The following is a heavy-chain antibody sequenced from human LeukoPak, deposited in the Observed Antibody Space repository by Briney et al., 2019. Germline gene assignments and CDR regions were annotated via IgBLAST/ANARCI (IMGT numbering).Heavy chain of an antibody. CDR3: AVWKGYVDFWSGPFDY. D-gene: IGHD3-3*01. J-gene: IGHJ4*02. V-gene: IGHV4-59*01. CDR1: GGSINNYY. CDR2: IFYSGHT. Sequence: SETLSLTCNVSGGSINNYYWSWIRQPPGKGLEWIGYIFYSGHTNYNPSLKSRVAISLDTSKNQFSLKVNSVSAADTAVYYCAVWKGYVDFWSGPFDYWGQGTLVTVSS.